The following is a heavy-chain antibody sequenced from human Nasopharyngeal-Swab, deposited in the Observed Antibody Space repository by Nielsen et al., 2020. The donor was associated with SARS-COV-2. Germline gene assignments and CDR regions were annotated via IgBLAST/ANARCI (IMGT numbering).Heavy chain of an antibody. CDR3: ARHGGSSRLHFEH. CDR1: GYSFTSYW. D-gene: IGHD6-13*01. V-gene: IGHV5-51*01. J-gene: IGHJ4*02. CDR2: IYPGDSDT. Sequence: GESLKISCKGSGYSFTSYWIGWVRQMPGKGLEWMAIIYPGDSDTRYSPSFQGQVTISADKSISTAYLEWSSLKASDTAMYYCARHGGSSRLHFEHWGQGTLVTVSS.